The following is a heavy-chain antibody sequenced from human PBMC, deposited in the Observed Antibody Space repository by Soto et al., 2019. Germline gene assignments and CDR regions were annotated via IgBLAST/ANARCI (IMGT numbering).Heavy chain of an antibody. CDR2: INHSGST. Sequence: PSETLSLTCAVYGGSFSGYYWSWIRQPPGKGLEWIGEINHSGSTNYNPSLKSRVTISVDTSKNQFSLKLSSVTAADTAVYYCARGSAYYYDSSGSYYFDYWGQGTLVTVSS. CDR3: ARGSAYYYDSSGSYYFDY. D-gene: IGHD3-22*01. CDR1: GGSFSGYY. V-gene: IGHV4-34*01. J-gene: IGHJ4*02.